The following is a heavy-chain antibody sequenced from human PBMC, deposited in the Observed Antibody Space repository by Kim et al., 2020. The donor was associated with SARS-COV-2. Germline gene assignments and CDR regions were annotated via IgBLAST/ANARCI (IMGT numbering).Heavy chain of an antibody. CDR1: GGSISSGGYY. V-gene: IGHV4-31*03. D-gene: IGHD3-22*01. J-gene: IGHJ3*02. CDR2: IYYSGST. Sequence: SETLSLTCTVSGGSISSGGYYWSWIRQHPGKGLEWIGYIYYSGSTYYNPSLKSRVTISVDTSKNQFSLKLSSVTAADTAVYYCARLRVRIYDSSGYYYGRIGAFDIWVQGTMVTVSS. CDR3: ARLRVRIYDSSGYYYGRIGAFDI.